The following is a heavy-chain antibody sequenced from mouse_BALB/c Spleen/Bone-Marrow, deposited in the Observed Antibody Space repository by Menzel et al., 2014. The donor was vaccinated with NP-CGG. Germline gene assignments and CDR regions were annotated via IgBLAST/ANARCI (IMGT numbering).Heavy chain of an antibody. CDR1: GYTFTSYW. CDR2: IYPGSGST. V-gene: IGHV1S22*01. CDR3: TRYYGYYAMDY. Sequence: GSELVRPGASVKLSCKASGYTFTSYWMHWVKQRPGQGLEWIGNIYPGSGSTNYDGKFKSKATLTVDTSSSTAYMQLSSLTSEDSAVYYCTRYYGYYAMDYWGQGTSVTVSS. J-gene: IGHJ4*01. D-gene: IGHD1-2*01.